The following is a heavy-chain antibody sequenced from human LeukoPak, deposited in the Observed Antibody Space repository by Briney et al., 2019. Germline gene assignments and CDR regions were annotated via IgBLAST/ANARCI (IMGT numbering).Heavy chain of an antibody. CDR3: ARDQRYFDWLFVWFDP. J-gene: IGHJ5*02. V-gene: IGHV1-2*02. CDR2: INPNSGGT. D-gene: IGHD3-9*01. CDR1: GYTFTCYY. Sequence: SSVKVSCKASGYTFTCYYMHCVRQAPGQGLEWMGWINPNSGGTNYAQKFQGRVTMTRDTSISTAYMELSRLRSDDTAVYYCARDQRYFDWLFVWFDPWGQGTLVTVSS.